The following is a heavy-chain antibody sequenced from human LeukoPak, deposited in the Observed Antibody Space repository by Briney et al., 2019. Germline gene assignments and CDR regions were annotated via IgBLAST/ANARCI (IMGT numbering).Heavy chain of an antibody. V-gene: IGHV3-53*01. Sequence: GGSLRLSCAASGFIVNGKYMSWVRQAPGKGLEWVSGIHTNDKTYYADSVKGRFTISRDNSKNTLFLQMNTLRAEDTAVYYCATRIAAVGLFFFDYWGQGTLVTVSS. CDR3: ATRIAAVGLFFFDY. CDR1: GFIVNGKY. CDR2: IHTNDKT. J-gene: IGHJ4*02. D-gene: IGHD6-13*01.